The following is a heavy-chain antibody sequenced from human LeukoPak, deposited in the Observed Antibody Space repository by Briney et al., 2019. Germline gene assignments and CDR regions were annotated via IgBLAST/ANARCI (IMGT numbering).Heavy chain of an antibody. Sequence: PGRSLRLSCAASGFTFSSYGMHWVRQAPGKGLEWVAVISYDGSNKYYADSVKGRFTVSRDNSKNTLYLQMNSLRAEDTAVCYCAKEGFDGDYYFDYWGQGTLVTVSS. D-gene: IGHD4-17*01. CDR1: GFTFSSYG. CDR2: ISYDGSNK. J-gene: IGHJ4*02. V-gene: IGHV3-30*18. CDR3: AKEGFDGDYYFDY.